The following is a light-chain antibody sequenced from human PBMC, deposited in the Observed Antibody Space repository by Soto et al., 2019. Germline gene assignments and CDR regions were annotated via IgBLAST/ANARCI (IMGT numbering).Light chain of an antibody. J-gene: IGKJ2*01. Sequence: ILMTQSPATLSVSPGERAPLSCRASQSVSSNLAWYQQKPGQAPSLLIYDASKRATGIPARFSGSGSGTDFTLTISSLESEDFAVYYCQQRNSLPETLGQGTKVDIK. CDR1: QSVSSN. CDR2: DAS. CDR3: QQRNSLPET. V-gene: IGKV3-11*01.